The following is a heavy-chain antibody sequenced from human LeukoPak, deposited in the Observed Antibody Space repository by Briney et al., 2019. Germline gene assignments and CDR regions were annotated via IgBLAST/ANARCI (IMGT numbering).Heavy chain of an antibody. CDR3: ARTGYYGSGSYMVEY. J-gene: IGHJ4*02. CDR1: GFTFSSYA. CDR2: ISGSDGST. V-gene: IGHV3-20*04. D-gene: IGHD3-10*01. Sequence: PGGSLRLSCAASGFTFSSYAMSWVRQAPGKGLEWVSGISGSDGSTGYADSMKGRFTISRDNAKNSLYLQMNSLRAEDTAFYYCARTGYYGSGSYMVEYWGQGTLVTVSS.